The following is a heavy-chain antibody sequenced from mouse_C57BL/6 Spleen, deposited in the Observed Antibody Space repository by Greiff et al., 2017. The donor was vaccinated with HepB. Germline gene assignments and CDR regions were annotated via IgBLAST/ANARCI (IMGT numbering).Heavy chain of an antibody. CDR3: ARRDYDLYYYAMDY. CDR2: ISSGSSTI. CDR1: GFTFSDYG. J-gene: IGHJ4*01. V-gene: IGHV5-17*01. Sequence: EVQRVESGGGLVKPGGSLKLSCAASGFTFSDYGMHWVRQAPEKGLEWVAYISSGSSTIYYADTVKGRFTISRDNAKNTLFLQMTSLRSEDTAMYYCARRDYDLYYYAMDYWGQGTSVTVSS. D-gene: IGHD2-4*01.